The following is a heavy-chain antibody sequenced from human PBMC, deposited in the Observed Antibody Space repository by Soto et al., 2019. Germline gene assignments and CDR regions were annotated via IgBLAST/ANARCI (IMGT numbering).Heavy chain of an antibody. V-gene: IGHV1-2*04. CDR2: INPNSGGT. CDR1: GYTFTGYY. CDR3: ARGYYDSSGYYYVDP. D-gene: IGHD3-22*01. J-gene: IGHJ5*02. Sequence: AASVKVSCKASGYTFTGYYMHWVLQAPVQGLEWMGWINPNSGGTNYAQKFQGWVTMTRDTSISTAYMELSRLRSDDTAVYYCARGYYDSSGYYYVDPWGQGTLVTSP.